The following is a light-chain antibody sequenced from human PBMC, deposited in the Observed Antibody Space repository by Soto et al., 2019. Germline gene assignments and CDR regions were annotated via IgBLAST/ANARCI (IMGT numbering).Light chain of an antibody. CDR3: QQYGSPPWT. CDR1: QSVSSSY. CDR2: GAS. Sequence: EIVLTQSPGTQSLSPGERATLSCRASQSVSSSYLAWYQQKPGQAPRLLIYGASSRATGIPDRFSGSGSGTDFTLTINRLEPEDFAVYYCQQYGSPPWTFGQGTKVEI. J-gene: IGKJ1*01. V-gene: IGKV3-20*01.